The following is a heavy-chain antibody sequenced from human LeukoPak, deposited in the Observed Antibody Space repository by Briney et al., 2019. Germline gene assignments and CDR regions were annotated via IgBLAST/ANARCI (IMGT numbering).Heavy chain of an antibody. D-gene: IGHD3-9*01. CDR1: GGTFSSYA. CDR3: ARALVLRYSNSNWFDP. Sequence: SVKVSCKASGGTFSSYAISWVRQAPGQGLEWMGGIIPIFGTANYAQKFQGRVTITADESTSTAYMELSSLRSEDTAVYYCARALVLRYSNSNWFDPWGQGTLVTVSS. J-gene: IGHJ5*02. V-gene: IGHV1-69*13. CDR2: IIPIFGTA.